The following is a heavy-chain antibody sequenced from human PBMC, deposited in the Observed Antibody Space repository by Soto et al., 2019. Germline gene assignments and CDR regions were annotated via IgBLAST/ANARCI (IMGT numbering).Heavy chain of an antibody. Sequence: GGSLRLSCAASGFTFSSYWMSWVRQAPGKGLEWVANIKQDGSEKYYVDSVKGRFTISRDNAKNSLYLQMNSLRAEDTAVYYCARDDYSNRLGAFDIWGQGTMVTVSS. V-gene: IGHV3-7*01. CDR3: ARDDYSNRLGAFDI. J-gene: IGHJ3*02. CDR2: IKQDGSEK. D-gene: IGHD4-4*01. CDR1: GFTFSSYW.